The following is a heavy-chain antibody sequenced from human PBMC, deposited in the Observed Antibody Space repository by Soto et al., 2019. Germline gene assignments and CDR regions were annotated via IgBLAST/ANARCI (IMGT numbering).Heavy chain of an antibody. V-gene: IGHV1-18*01. J-gene: IGHJ5*02. CDR2: ISAYNGNT. Sequence: GASVKVSCKASGYTFTSYGISWVRQAPGQGLEWMGWISAYNGNTNYAQKLQGRVTMTTDTSTSTAYMELRSLRSDDTAVYYCARVVRDITMILFDPWGQGTLDIVSS. D-gene: IGHD3-22*01. CDR3: ARVVRDITMILFDP. CDR1: GYTFTSYG.